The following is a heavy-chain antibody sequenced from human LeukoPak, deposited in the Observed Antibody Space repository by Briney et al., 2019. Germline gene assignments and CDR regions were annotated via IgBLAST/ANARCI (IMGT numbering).Heavy chain of an antibody. CDR3: ARDRGLRLRGYFDY. V-gene: IGHV1-18*01. CDR2: TSAYNGNT. CDR1: GYTFTSYG. J-gene: IGHJ4*02. Sequence: ASVKVSCKASGYTFTSYGISWVRQAPGQGLEWMGWTSAYNGNTNYAQKLQGRVTMTTDTSTSTAYLELRSLRSDDTAVYYCARDRGLRLRGYFDYWGQGTLVTVSS. D-gene: IGHD4-17*01.